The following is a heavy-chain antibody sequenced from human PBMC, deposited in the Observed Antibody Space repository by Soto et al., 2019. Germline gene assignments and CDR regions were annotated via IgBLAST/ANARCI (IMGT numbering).Heavy chain of an antibody. CDR3: AKSLVFVDHAYMDV. D-gene: IGHD2-21*01. CDR1: GGTFTSYI. Sequence: QVQLVQSGAEVKKPGSSVKVSCEASGGTFTSYIFTWVRQAPGQGLEWMGRSIPIQGTADYALKFQDRVTMTADKSTNTANTELRSLRPDDTAVYYCAKSLVFVDHAYMDVWGKGTPVTVSS. J-gene: IGHJ6*03. CDR2: SIPIQGTA. V-gene: IGHV1-69*08.